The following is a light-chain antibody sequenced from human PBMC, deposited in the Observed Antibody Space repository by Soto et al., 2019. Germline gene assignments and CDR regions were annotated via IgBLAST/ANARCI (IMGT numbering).Light chain of an antibody. CDR3: HHYKNFPPYT. J-gene: IGKJ2*01. CDR1: QTIGSD. Sequence: DIVMTQSPATLSVSPGETATLSCRASQTIGSDLAWYQQKPGQTPRLLIFGASNRATGIPARFSGSGSGTDFTLTISSMQSADFAVYYCHHYKNFPPYTFGQGTKLEIK. V-gene: IGKV3D-15*01. CDR2: GAS.